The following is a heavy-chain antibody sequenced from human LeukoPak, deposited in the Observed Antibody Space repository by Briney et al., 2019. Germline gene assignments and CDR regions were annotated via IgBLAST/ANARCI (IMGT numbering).Heavy chain of an antibody. CDR3: ARLNYYDSSGYPDY. Sequence: GGSLRLSCAASGFTVSSNYMSWVRQAPGKGLEWVSVIYSGGSTYYADSVKGRSTISRDNSKNTLYLQMNSLRAEDTAVYYCARLNYYDSSGYPDYWGQGTLVTVSS. CDR2: IYSGGST. J-gene: IGHJ4*02. D-gene: IGHD3-22*01. V-gene: IGHV3-53*01. CDR1: GFTVSSNY.